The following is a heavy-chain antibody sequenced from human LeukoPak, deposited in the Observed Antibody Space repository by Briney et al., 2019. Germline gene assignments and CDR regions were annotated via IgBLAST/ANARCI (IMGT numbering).Heavy chain of an antibody. CDR3: ARVGDHFHWYLDL. Sequence: GGSLRLSCAASGFSVSTKYMNCVRQAPGKGLEWVSILYSGSDTYYANSVKGRFTITRDSSKNILFLQMNDLRAEDTAVYYCARVGDHFHWYLDLWGRGTLVTVSS. J-gene: IGHJ2*01. D-gene: IGHD3-10*01. CDR2: LYSGSDT. V-gene: IGHV3-53*01. CDR1: GFSVSTKY.